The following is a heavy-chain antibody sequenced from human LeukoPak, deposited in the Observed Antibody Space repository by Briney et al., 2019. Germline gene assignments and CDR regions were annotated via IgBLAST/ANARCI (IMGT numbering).Heavy chain of an antibody. D-gene: IGHD4-23*01. CDR3: AKAVFGGGNPRGTDY. Sequence: GGSPRLSCAASGFTFSSYAMSWVRQAPGKGLEWVSAISGSGGSTYYADSVKGRFTISRDNSKNTLYLQMNSLRAEDTAVYYCAKAVFGGGNPRGTDYWGQGTLVTVSS. CDR2: ISGSGGST. CDR1: GFTFSSYA. J-gene: IGHJ4*02. V-gene: IGHV3-23*01.